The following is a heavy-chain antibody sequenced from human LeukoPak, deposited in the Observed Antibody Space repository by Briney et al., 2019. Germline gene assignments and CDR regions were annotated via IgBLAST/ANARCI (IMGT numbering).Heavy chain of an antibody. Sequence: ASVKVSCKASGYTFTSYGISWVRQAPGQGLEWMGGIIPIFGTANYAQKFQGRVTITTDESTSTAYMELSSLRSEDTAVYYCARGLGYYYDSSGYYYLDAFDIWGQGTMVTVSS. CDR1: GYTFTSYG. CDR2: IIPIFGTA. J-gene: IGHJ3*02. D-gene: IGHD3-22*01. V-gene: IGHV1-69*05. CDR3: ARGLGYYYDSSGYYYLDAFDI.